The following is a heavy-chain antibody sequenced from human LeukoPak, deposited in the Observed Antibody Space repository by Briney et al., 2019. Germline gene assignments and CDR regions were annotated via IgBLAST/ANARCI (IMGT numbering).Heavy chain of an antibody. V-gene: IGHV4-61*01. CDR2: LYYRGST. Sequence: SETQSLTCTVFGDSVSSGSYYWSWIRQPPGKGLEWIGYLYYRGSTNYNSSLKSRVTISVDTSQNQFSLKLSSVTAADTAIYYCARQGSSGWYFGYWGQGTLVTVSS. CDR1: GDSVSSGSYY. CDR3: ARQGSSGWYFGY. D-gene: IGHD6-19*01. J-gene: IGHJ4*02.